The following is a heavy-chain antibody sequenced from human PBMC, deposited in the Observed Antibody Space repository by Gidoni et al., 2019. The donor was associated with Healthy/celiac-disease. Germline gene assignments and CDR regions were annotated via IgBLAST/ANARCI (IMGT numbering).Heavy chain of an antibody. Sequence: QVQLVQSGSELKKPGASVKVSCKASGYTFTSYAMNWVRQAPGQGLEWMGWINTNTGNPTYAQGFTGRFVFSLDTSFSTADLQISSRKAEDTAVYYCARVRAYCSGGSCTRGRNWFDPWGQGTLVTVSS. CDR2: INTNTGNP. CDR1: GYTFTSYA. CDR3: ARVRAYCSGGSCTRGRNWFDP. D-gene: IGHD2-15*01. J-gene: IGHJ5*02. V-gene: IGHV7-4-1*02.